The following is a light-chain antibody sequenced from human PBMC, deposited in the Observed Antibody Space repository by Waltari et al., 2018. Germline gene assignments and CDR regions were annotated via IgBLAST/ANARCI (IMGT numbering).Light chain of an antibody. CDR2: GVS. V-gene: IGKV3-20*01. CDR3: QEYGSSTRT. CDR1: QTINTNF. Sequence: EIVLTQSPGTLTLSPGERATLSCRASQTINTNFLAWFQQRPGQAPRLLISGVSSRATGIPYRFSGSGSGTDFTRIISRLEPEDFAVYYCQEYGSSTRTFGQGTKVEIK. J-gene: IGKJ1*01.